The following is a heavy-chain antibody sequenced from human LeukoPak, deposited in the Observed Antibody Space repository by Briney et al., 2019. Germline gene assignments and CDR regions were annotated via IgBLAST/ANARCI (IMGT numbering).Heavy chain of an antibody. CDR1: GFTFTDAW. CDR2: VKSKSDGGAI. V-gene: IGHV3-15*01. CDR3: AAGTGTSDFDH. D-gene: IGHD1-7*01. J-gene: IGHJ4*02. Sequence: GGSLRFSCAASGFTFTDAWMSWVRQVPGKGLEWVGRVKSKSDGGAIDYAAPVKGRFTISRDDSKNMVYLQMNSLKTEDTAVYFCAAGTGTSDFDHWGQGTLVTVSS.